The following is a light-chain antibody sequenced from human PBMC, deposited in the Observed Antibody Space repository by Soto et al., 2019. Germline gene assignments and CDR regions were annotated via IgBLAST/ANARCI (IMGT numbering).Light chain of an antibody. CDR3: SSCTTSATLV. J-gene: IGLJ3*02. CDR1: SSDVGGYNY. V-gene: IGLV2-14*01. Sequence: QSALTQPASVSGSPGQSITISCTGTSSDVGGYNYVSWYQQHPGKAPKLMIYEVSNRPSGVSNRFSASKSGNRASLTISGLQPEDEADYYCSSCTTSATLVFGGGTKVTVL. CDR2: EVS.